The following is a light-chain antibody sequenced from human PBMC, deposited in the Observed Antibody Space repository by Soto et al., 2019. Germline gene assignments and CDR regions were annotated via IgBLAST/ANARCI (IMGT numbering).Light chain of an antibody. CDR2: DVS. Sequence: QSALTQPASVSGSPGQSITISCTGASSDVGGYNYVSWYQQHPGKAPKLIIYDVSYRPSGVSNRFSVSKSGNTASLTISGLQVEDEADYHCSSYINTNTSNVFGTGTKVTVL. CDR3: SSYINTNTSNV. CDR1: SSDVGGYNY. V-gene: IGLV2-14*03. J-gene: IGLJ1*01.